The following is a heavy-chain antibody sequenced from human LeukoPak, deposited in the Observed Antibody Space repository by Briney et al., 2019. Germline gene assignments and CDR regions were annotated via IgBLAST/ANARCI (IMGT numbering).Heavy chain of an antibody. CDR1: GVTFSNDW. CDR3: ARIRQGNSVYRSFDY. Sequence: PGGSLRLSCATSGVTFSNDWMTWVRQGPGKGPEWVASIKEDGGEIKYVDSVKGRFIISRDNAENSLFLQMNSLRVEDTALYYCARIRQGNSVYRSFDYWGQGAQVTVSS. D-gene: IGHD5/OR15-5a*01. J-gene: IGHJ4*02. CDR2: IKEDGGEI. V-gene: IGHV3-7*01.